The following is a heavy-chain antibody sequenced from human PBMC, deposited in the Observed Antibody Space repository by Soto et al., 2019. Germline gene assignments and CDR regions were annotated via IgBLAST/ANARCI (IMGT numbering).Heavy chain of an antibody. CDR2: IWYDGSNK. Sequence: QVQLVESGGRVVQPGRSLRLSCAASGFTFSSYGMHWVRQAPGKGLEWVAVIWYDGSNKYYAASVKGRFTISRDHSKNTLYLQMNNLRAEDTAVYYCARDCAGYSSGWYQRGGFDYWGQGTLVTVSS. CDR1: GFTFSSYG. V-gene: IGHV3-33*01. D-gene: IGHD6-19*01. J-gene: IGHJ4*02. CDR3: ARDCAGYSSGWYQRGGFDY.